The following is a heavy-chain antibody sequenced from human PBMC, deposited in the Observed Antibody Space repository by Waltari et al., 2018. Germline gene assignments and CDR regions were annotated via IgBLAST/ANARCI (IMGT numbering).Heavy chain of an antibody. CDR3: ARALVAAAGRAFDI. CDR2: IYTSGST. CDR1: GGSISSGSYY. Sequence: QVQLQESGPGLVKPSQTPSLTCTVSGGSISSGSYYWSWIRQPAGKGLEWIGRIYTSGSTNYNPSLKSRVTISVDTSKNQFSLKLSSVTAADTAVYYCARALVAAAGRAFDIWGQGTMVTVSS. D-gene: IGHD6-13*01. J-gene: IGHJ3*02. V-gene: IGHV4-61*02.